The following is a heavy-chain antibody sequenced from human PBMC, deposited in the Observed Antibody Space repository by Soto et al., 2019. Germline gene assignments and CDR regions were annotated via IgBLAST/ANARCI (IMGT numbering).Heavy chain of an antibody. J-gene: IGHJ2*01. CDR1: GGSISSYY. CDR2: IYYSGST. Sequence: QVQLQESGPGLVKPSETLSLTCTVSGGSISSYYWSWIRQPPGKGLEWIGYIYYSGSTNYNPSLKGRLTISVDTSKHQFSLKLSSVTAADTAVYYCASRCRGGSCYSELGWYFDLWGRGPLVTVSS. CDR3: ASRCRGGSCYSELGWYFDL. D-gene: IGHD2-15*01. V-gene: IGHV4-59*08.